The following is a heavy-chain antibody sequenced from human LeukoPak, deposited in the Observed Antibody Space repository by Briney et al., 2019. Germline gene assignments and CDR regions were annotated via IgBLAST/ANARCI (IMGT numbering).Heavy chain of an antibody. Sequence: SVKVSCKASGGTLSRFAMSWLRQAPGQGLEWMGRIIAIFGTANYAQKFQGRVTITADESTGTVYMELRSLRSEDTAVYYCARVVTSRYCSTINCYLKGWFDPWGQGTLVTVSS. V-gene: IGHV1-69*13. D-gene: IGHD2-2*01. CDR3: ARVVTSRYCSTINCYLKGWFDP. CDR1: GGTLSRFA. J-gene: IGHJ5*02. CDR2: IIAIFGTA.